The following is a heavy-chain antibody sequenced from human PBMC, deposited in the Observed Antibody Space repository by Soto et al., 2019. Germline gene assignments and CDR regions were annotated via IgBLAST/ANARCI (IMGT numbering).Heavy chain of an antibody. J-gene: IGHJ4*02. CDR1: GGSISSYY. Sequence: SETLSLTCTDSGGSISSYYWSWIRQPPGKGLEWIGYIYYSGSTYYNPSLKSRVTISVDTSKNQFSLKLSSVTAADTAVYYCARGRSVAQGLDYWGQGTLVTVSS. CDR3: ARGRSVAQGLDY. V-gene: IGHV4-59*12. CDR2: IYYSGST.